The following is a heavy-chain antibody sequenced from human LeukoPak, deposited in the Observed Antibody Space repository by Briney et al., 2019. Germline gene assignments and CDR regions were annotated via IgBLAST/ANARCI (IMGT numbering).Heavy chain of an antibody. V-gene: IGHV1-69*02. Sequence: GSSVKVSCKASGGTFSSYTISWVRQDPGQGLEWMGRIIPILGIANYAQKFQGRVTITADKSMSTAYMELSSLRSEDTAVYYCASPDYYYYYMDVWGKGTTVTVSS. J-gene: IGHJ6*03. CDR3: ASPDYYYYYMDV. CDR1: GGTFSSYT. CDR2: IIPILGIA.